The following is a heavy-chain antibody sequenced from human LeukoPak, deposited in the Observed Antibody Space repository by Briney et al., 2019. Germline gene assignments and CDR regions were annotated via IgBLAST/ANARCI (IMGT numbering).Heavy chain of an antibody. CDR1: GGSISSGGYY. CDR2: IYHSGST. CDR3: ARDGGNYVHHPGDY. Sequence: TLSLTCTVSGGSISSGGYYWSWIRQPPGKGLEWIGYIYHSGSTYYNPSLKSRVTISVDRSKNRFSLKLSSVTAADTAVYYCARDGGNYVHHPGDYWGQGTLVTVSS. V-gene: IGHV4-30-2*01. J-gene: IGHJ4*02. D-gene: IGHD1-7*01.